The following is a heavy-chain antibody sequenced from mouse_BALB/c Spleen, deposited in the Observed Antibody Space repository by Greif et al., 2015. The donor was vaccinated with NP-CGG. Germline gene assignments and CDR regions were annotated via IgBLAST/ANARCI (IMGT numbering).Heavy chain of an antibody. Sequence: QVQLKQSGAELVRPGASVTLSCKASGYTFTDYEMHWVKQTPVHGLEWIGAIDPETGGTAYNQKFKGKATLTADKSSSTAYMELRSLTSEDSAVYYCTRSWDGYWGQGTTLTVSS. CDR2: IDPETGGT. V-gene: IGHV1-15*01. CDR3: TRSWDGY. CDR1: GYTFTDYE. D-gene: IGHD4-1*01. J-gene: IGHJ2*01.